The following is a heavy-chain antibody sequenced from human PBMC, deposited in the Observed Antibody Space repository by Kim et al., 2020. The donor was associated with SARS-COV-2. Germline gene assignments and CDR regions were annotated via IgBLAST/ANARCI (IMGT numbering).Heavy chain of an antibody. D-gene: IGHD4-17*01. V-gene: IGHV1-3*01. CDR3: ASSMTTDAFDI. Sequence: KFQGRVTITRDTSASTAYMELSSLRSEDTAVYYCASSMTTDAFDIWGQGTMVTVSS. J-gene: IGHJ3*02.